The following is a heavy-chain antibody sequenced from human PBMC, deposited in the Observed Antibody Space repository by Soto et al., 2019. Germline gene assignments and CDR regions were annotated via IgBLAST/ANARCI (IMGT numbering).Heavy chain of an antibody. CDR3: ARGWKQLVLFDY. V-gene: IGHV3-48*01. Sequence: EVQLVESGGGLVQPGGYLRLSCAASGFTFSSNSMNWVRQAPGKGLEWISYISSTSSTIYYADSVKGRFTISRDNAKNSLYLQMNSLRAEDTAVYYCARGWKQLVLFDYWGQGTLVTVSS. J-gene: IGHJ4*02. CDR2: ISSTSSTI. D-gene: IGHD6-6*01. CDR1: GFTFSSNS.